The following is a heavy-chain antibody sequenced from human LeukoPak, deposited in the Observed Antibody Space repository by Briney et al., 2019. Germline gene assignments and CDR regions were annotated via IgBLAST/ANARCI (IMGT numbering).Heavy chain of an antibody. D-gene: IGHD3-22*01. CDR1: GFTFSSYA. CDR3: AKEVYDSSGFDY. J-gene: IGHJ4*02. Sequence: GGSLRLSCAASGFTFSSYAMSWVRQAPWKGLEWVSGISWNSGSIGYADSVKGRLTISRDNAKNSLYLQMNSLRAEDTALYYCAKEVYDSSGFDYWGQGTLVTVSS. CDR2: ISWNSGSI. V-gene: IGHV3-9*01.